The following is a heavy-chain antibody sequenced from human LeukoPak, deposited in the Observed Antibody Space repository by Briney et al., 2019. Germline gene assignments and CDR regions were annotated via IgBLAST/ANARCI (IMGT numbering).Heavy chain of an antibody. CDR1: GFTFDDYA. CDR3: AKDFQRQYLVRGAFDI. CDR2: ISWNSGSI. V-gene: IGHV3-9*03. Sequence: PGGSLRLSCAASGFTFDDYAMHWVRQAPGKGLEWVSGISWNSGSIGYADSVKGRFTISRDNAKKSLYLQMNSLRAEDMALYYCAKDFQRQYLVRGAFDIWGLGTMVTVSS. D-gene: IGHD6-13*01. J-gene: IGHJ3*02.